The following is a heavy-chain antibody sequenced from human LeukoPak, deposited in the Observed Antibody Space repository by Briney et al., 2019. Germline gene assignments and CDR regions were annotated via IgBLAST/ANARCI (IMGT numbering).Heavy chain of an antibody. V-gene: IGHV3-23*01. Sequence: GGSLRLSCAASGFTFSSYAMSWVRQAPGKGLEWVSAISGRGGSTYYADSVKGRFTISRDNSKNTLYLQMNSLRAEDTAVYYXXXXXXXXXVVVISFAFDIWGQGTMVTVSS. CDR2: ISGRGGST. D-gene: IGHD3-22*01. J-gene: IGHJ3*02. CDR1: GFTFSSYA. CDR3: XXXXXXXXVVVISFAFDI.